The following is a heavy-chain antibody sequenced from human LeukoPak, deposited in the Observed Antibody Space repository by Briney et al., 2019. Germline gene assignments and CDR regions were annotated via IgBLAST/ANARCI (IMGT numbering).Heavy chain of an antibody. CDR1: GFTFSSYS. Sequence: SGGSLRLSCAASGFTFSSYSMNWVRQAPGKGLEWVSYIRSSSSTIYYADSVKGRFTISRDNAKNSLYLQMNSLRAEDTAVYYCATLLWLYWGQGTLVTVSS. CDR2: IRSSSSTI. V-gene: IGHV3-48*04. CDR3: ATLLWLY. J-gene: IGHJ4*02. D-gene: IGHD2/OR15-2a*01.